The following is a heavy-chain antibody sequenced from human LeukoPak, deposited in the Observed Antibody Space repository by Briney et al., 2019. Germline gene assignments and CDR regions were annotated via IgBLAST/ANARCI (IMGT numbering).Heavy chain of an antibody. J-gene: IGHJ1*01. D-gene: IGHD3-3*01. V-gene: IGHV3-21*01. CDR2: ISSSSSYI. CDR1: GFTFSSYS. Sequence: PGGSLRLSCAASGFTFSSYSMNWVRQAPGKGLEWVSSISSSSSYIYYADSVKGRFTISRDNAKNSLYLQMNSLRAEDTAVYYCARGSNPKTYDYWSGPEFQYWGQGTQVTVSS. CDR3: ARGSNPKTYDYWSGPEFQY.